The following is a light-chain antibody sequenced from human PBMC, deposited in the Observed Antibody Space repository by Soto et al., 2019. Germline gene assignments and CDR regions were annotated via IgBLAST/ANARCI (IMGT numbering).Light chain of an antibody. CDR3: QQYYSTPFT. J-gene: IGKJ3*01. Sequence: DIVMTQSPDSLAVSLGERATINCKSSQSVLYSSNNKNYLAWYQQKPGQPPELLIYWASTRESGVPDRFSGSGSGTDITLTISSLQSEDVAVYYCQQYYSTPFTFGPGTKVDIK. CDR2: WAS. V-gene: IGKV4-1*01. CDR1: QSVLYSSNNKNY.